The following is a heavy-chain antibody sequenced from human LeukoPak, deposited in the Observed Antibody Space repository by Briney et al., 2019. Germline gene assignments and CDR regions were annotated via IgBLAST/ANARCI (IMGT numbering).Heavy chain of an antibody. CDR2: ISGSGGST. V-gene: IGHV3-23*01. CDR3: AKDHVGATTIYWFDP. CDR1: GFTFSSHG. D-gene: IGHD1-26*01. J-gene: IGHJ5*02. Sequence: GGSLRLSCAASGFTFSSHGIHWVRQAPGRGLEWVSAISGSGGSTYYADSVKGRFTISRDNSKNTLYLQMNSLRAEDTAVYYCAKDHVGATTIYWFDPWGQGTLVTVSS.